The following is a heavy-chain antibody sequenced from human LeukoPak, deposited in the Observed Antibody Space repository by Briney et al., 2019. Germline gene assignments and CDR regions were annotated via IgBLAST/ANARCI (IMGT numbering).Heavy chain of an antibody. CDR2: ISNLGDGT. CDR3: ANAHATGPFDN. D-gene: IGHD3-9*01. Sequence: SRGCLRVSCTASGFTFRSYVFSWVRQTPGKGVWWVSAISNLGDGTYYAASMTGRLTISRDTSKNTLYLQMNGLGAEDTAVYYCANAHATGPFDNWG. CDR1: GFTFRSYV. J-gene: IGHJ4*01. V-gene: IGHV3-23*01.